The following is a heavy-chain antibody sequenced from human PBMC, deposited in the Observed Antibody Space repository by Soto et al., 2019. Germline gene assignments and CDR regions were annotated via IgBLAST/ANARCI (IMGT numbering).Heavy chain of an antibody. CDR1: GYSFTSYW. D-gene: IGHD5-18*01. CDR3: ARQGTDMVLYYYGMDV. V-gene: IGHV5-10-1*01. J-gene: IGHJ6*02. CDR2: IDPSDSYT. Sequence: GESLKISCKGSGYSFTSYWISWVRQMPGKGLEWMGRIDPSDSYTNYSPSFQGHVTISADKSISTAYLQWSSLKASDTAMYYCARQGTDMVLYYYGMDVWGQGTTVTVSS.